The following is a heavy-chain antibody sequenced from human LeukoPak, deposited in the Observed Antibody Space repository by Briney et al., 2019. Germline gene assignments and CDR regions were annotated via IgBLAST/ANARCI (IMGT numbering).Heavy chain of an antibody. J-gene: IGHJ5*02. CDR1: GYSLSSGYY. CDR2: IYHSGST. Sequence: SGTLSLTCTVSGYSLSSGYYWGWIRQPPGKGLEWIGSIYHSGSTYYNPSLKSRVTISVDTSKNQFSLKLSSVTAADTAVYYCARDAKGIAAAGNWFDPWGQGTLVTVSS. V-gene: IGHV4-38-2*02. D-gene: IGHD6-13*01. CDR3: ARDAKGIAAAGNWFDP.